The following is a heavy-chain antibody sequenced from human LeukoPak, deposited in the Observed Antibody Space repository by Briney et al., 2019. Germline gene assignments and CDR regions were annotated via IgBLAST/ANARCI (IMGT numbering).Heavy chain of an antibody. J-gene: IGHJ6*02. CDR3: TRPAQDGTYSPGYYYGMDV. V-gene: IGHV3-73*01. D-gene: IGHD1-26*01. CDR1: GFTFSGST. Sequence: GGSLRLSCAASGFTFSGSTVHWVRQASGKGLEWLGRIRSKANGYATAYAASVNGRFTISRDDSKSTAYLQMNSLKTEDTAVYYCTRPAQDGTYSPGYYYGMDVWGQGTTVTVSS. CDR2: IRSKANGYAT.